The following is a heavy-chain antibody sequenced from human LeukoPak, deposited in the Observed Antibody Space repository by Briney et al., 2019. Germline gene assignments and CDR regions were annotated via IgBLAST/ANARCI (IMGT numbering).Heavy chain of an antibody. Sequence: ASVKVSCKASGYTFTGYYMHWVRQAPGQGLEWMGWINPNSGGTNYVQKFQGRVTMTRDTSISTAYMELSRLRSDDTAVYYCAAAPIEMQQRGFDYWGQGTLVTVSS. D-gene: IGHD5-24*01. V-gene: IGHV1-2*02. CDR3: AAAPIEMQQRGFDY. CDR2: INPNSGGT. J-gene: IGHJ4*02. CDR1: GYTFTGYY.